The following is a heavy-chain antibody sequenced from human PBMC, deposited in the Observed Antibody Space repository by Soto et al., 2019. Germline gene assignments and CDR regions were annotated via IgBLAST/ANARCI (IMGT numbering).Heavy chain of an antibody. Sequence: GGSLRLSCAASGFTFSSYGMHWVRQAPGKGLEWVAVIWFDGSNKYYADSVKGRFTISRDNSKNTLYLQMNSLRAEDTAVYYCARDGDTAMVTFDYWGQGTLVTVSS. CDR1: GFTFSSYG. V-gene: IGHV3-33*01. CDR3: ARDGDTAMVTFDY. D-gene: IGHD5-18*01. J-gene: IGHJ4*02. CDR2: IWFDGSNK.